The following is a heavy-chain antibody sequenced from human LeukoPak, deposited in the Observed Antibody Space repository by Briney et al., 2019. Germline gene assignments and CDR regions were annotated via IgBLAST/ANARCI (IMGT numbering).Heavy chain of an antibody. J-gene: IGHJ4*02. Sequence: GLEWLSYISRSSDTIYYADSVKGRFTISRDNAKSSLFLQMNTLRAEDTAVYYCAREGAPWGQGTLVTVSS. D-gene: IGHD1-26*01. CDR3: AREGAP. CDR2: ISRSSDTI. V-gene: IGHV3-48*01.